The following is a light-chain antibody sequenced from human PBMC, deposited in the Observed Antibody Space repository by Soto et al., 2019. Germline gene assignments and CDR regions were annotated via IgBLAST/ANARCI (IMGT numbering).Light chain of an antibody. V-gene: IGKV3-20*01. CDR3: QQYGSSPRT. CDR2: GAS. J-gene: IGKJ2*01. CDR1: QSVSSNY. Sequence: EIVLTQSPGTLSLSPGERATISCRASQSVSSNYLAWYQQKPGQAPRLLIYGASNRATGIPDRFSGSGSGTDFTLTISRLEPEDFAVYYCQQYGSSPRTFGQGTKLEIK.